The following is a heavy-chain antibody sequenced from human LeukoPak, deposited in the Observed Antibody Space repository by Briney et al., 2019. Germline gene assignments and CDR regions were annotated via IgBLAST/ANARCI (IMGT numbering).Heavy chain of an antibody. CDR1: GFTFSNAW. CDR2: IKSKTDGGTT. Sequence: GGSLRLSCAASGFTFSNAWMSWVRQAPGKGLEWVGRIKSKTDGGTTDYAAPVRGRFTISRDDSKNTLHLQMNSLKTEDTAVYYCITVLAYYGSGSYFDYWCQGTLVTVSS. V-gene: IGHV3-15*01. D-gene: IGHD3-10*01. J-gene: IGHJ4*02. CDR3: ITVLAYYGSGSYFDY.